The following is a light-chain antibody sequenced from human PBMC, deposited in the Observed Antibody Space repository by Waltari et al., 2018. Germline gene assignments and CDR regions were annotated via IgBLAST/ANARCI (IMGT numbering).Light chain of an antibody. CDR1: QSLVHNNGNTY. CDR3: GQGGNLPFT. CDR2: QVS. Sequence: DVVMTQSPLSLSITPGQPASISCRSSQSLVHNNGNTYLSWFQQKPGQPPRLLIHQVSNRYSGVPDRFSCNGAGTDFTLTISRVEAEDVGLYYCGQGGNLPFTFGPGTKLDIK. J-gene: IGKJ3*01. V-gene: IGKV2-30*02.